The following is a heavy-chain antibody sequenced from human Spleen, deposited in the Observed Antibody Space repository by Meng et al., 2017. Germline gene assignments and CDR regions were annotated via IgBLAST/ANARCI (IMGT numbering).Heavy chain of an antibody. CDR3: ARGAGLLMTVAGGYDF. D-gene: IGHD6-19*01. CDR2: IHHSGST. CDR1: GGSFSNYY. V-gene: IGHV4-34*01. J-gene: IGHJ4*02. Sequence: QVQLQQWGAGLLKPSETLSLTCAVYGGSFSNYYWSWIRQPPGKGLEWIGEIHHSGSTNYNPSLKSRVTISTGTSKNQFSLKLSSVTAADTAVYYCARGAGLLMTVAGGYDFWGQGTLVTVSS.